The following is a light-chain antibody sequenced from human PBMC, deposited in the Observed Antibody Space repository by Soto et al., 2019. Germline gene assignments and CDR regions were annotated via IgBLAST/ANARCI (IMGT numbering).Light chain of an antibody. J-gene: IGKJ2*01. V-gene: IGKV3-11*01. Sequence: EIVLTQSPATLSLSPGERATLSCRASQSVSSYLAWYQQKPGDAPRRLIYDASNRATGIPARFSGSGSGTDFTLTTSSLEPEDFAVYYCQQRSNWPPMYPLGQGTKRKIK. CDR2: DAS. CDR3: QQRSNWPPMYP. CDR1: QSVSSY.